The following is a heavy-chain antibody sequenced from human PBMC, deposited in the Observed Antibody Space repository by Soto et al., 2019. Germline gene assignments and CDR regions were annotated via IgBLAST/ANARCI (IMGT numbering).Heavy chain of an antibody. V-gene: IGHV1-2*04. CDR3: ARWWRDGYNRYYYGMDV. CDR2: INPNSGGT. CDR1: GYTFTGYY. D-gene: IGHD5-12*01. Sequence: ASVKVSCKASGYTFTGYYMHWVRQAPGQGLEWMGWINPNSGGTNYAQKFQGWVTMTRDTSISTAYTALSRLRSDDTAVYYCARWWRDGYNRYYYGMDVWGQGTTVTVSS. J-gene: IGHJ6*02.